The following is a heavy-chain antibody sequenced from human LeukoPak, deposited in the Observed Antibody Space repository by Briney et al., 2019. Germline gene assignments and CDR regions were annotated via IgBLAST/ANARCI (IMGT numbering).Heavy chain of an antibody. Sequence: PGGSLRLSCAASGFTFSSYGMHWVRQAPGKGLEWVAVISYDGSNKYYADSVKGRFTISRGNSKNTLYLQMNSLRAEDTAVYYCAKDPSYSSSSGSDYWGQGTLVTVSS. CDR2: ISYDGSNK. CDR3: AKDPSYSSSSGSDY. V-gene: IGHV3-30*18. D-gene: IGHD6-6*01. J-gene: IGHJ4*02. CDR1: GFTFSSYG.